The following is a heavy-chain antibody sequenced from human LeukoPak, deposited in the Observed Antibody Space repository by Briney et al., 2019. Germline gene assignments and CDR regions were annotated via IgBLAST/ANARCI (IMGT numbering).Heavy chain of an antibody. J-gene: IGHJ4*02. CDR1: GFTYSNHW. CDR3: ARARPDGSSYFDY. CDR2: IHRDGTTT. Sequence: GGSLRLSCAAFGFTYSNHWMHWVRQVPGEGLVWVSRIHRDGTTTNYADSVKGRFTISRDNARDTLFLQMNNLRVEDTAFYYCARARPDGSSYFDYWGQGILVTVSS. V-gene: IGHV3-74*01.